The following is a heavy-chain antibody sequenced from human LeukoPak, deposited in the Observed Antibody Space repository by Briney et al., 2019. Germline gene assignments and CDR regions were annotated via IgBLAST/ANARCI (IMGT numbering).Heavy chain of an antibody. Sequence: ASVKVSCKASGYTFTSYDINWVRQATGQGLEWMGWMNPNSGNTGYAQKFQGRVTMTKNTSISTAYMELSSLRSEDTAVYYCARVMGYDFWSGYIRFDPWGQGTLVTVSS. V-gene: IGHV1-8*01. D-gene: IGHD3-3*01. J-gene: IGHJ5*02. CDR2: MNPNSGNT. CDR1: GYTFTSYD. CDR3: ARVMGYDFWSGYIRFDP.